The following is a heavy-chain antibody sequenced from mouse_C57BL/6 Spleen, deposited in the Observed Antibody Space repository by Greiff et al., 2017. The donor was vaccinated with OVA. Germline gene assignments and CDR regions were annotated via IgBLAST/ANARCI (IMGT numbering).Heavy chain of an antibody. CDR1: GFTFSNYW. CDR2: IRLKYDNYAT. V-gene: IGHV6-3*01. J-gene: IGHJ2*01. CDR3: TGDYYGSSYSDY. Sequence: EVQLVESGGGLVQPGGSMKLSCVASGFTFSNYWMNWVRQSPAKGLEWVAQIRLKYDNYATHYAESVKGRVNISRDDSKSSVYPQMNNLRAEDTGIYYCTGDYYGSSYSDYWGQGTTLTVSS. D-gene: IGHD1-1*01.